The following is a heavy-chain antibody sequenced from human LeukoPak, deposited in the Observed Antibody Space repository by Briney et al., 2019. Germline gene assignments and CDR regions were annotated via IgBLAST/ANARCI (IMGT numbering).Heavy chain of an antibody. J-gene: IGHJ3*01. CDR1: RFTFSIYP. V-gene: IGHV3-64*01. D-gene: IGHD2-15*01. CDR3: DRACDRGSSYDDAFDL. CDR2: ISSNGGRT. Sequence: VGSLRLSSVAPRFTFSIYPIRSVRHAPGKGLEYVSAISSNGGRTYYANSVKGRFTVYRDTSKNTLYLKMDSLRAEDMAVYYCDRACDRGSSYDDAFDLWGQGTMVTVSS.